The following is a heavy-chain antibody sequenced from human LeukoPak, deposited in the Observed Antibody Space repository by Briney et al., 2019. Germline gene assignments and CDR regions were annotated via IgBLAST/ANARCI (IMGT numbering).Heavy chain of an antibody. CDR3: ARVFGSNYADYFDY. V-gene: IGHV4-31*02. CDR2: IYYSGST. J-gene: IGHJ4*02. D-gene: IGHD4-4*01. CDR1: GGYY. Sequence: GGYYWSWIRQHPGKGLEWIGYIYYSGSTYYNPSLKSRVTISVDTAKNQFSLKLSSVTAADTAVYYCARVFGSNYADYFDYWGQGTLVTVSS.